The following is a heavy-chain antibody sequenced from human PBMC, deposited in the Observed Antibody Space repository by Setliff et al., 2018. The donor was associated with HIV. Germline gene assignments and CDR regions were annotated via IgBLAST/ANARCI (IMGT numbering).Heavy chain of an antibody. D-gene: IGHD3-22*01. V-gene: IGHV4-39*02. CDR2: MSYSGSA. Sequence: SETLSLTCTVSGGSISSRDYYWGWIRQPPGKGLEWIGSMSYSGSAYYNPSLKSRVTISVDTSKSQFSLRLSSVTAADTAVYYCARDPKHSSSGDLEYWGQGTLVTVSS. J-gene: IGHJ4*02. CDR1: GGSISSRDYY. CDR3: ARDPKHSSSGDLEY.